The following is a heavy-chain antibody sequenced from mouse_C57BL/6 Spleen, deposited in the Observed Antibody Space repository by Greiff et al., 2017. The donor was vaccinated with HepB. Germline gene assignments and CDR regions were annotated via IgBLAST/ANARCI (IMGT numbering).Heavy chain of an antibody. V-gene: IGHV5-17*01. CDR1: GFTFSDYG. J-gene: IGHJ1*03. D-gene: IGHD1-1*02. Sequence: DVKLVESGGGLVKPGGSLKLSCAASGFTFSDYGMHWVRQAPEKGLEWVAYISSGSSTIYYADTVKGRFTISRDNAKNTLFLQMTSLRSEDTAMYYCARKPYGYWYFDVWGTGTTVTVSS. CDR2: ISSGSSTI. CDR3: ARKPYGYWYFDV.